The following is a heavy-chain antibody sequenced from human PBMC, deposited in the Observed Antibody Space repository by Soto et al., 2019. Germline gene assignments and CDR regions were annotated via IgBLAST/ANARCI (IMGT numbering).Heavy chain of an antibody. Sequence: PSETLSLTCAVYGGSFSGYYWSWIRQPPGKGLEWIGEINHSGGTNYNPSLKSRVTISVDTSKDQFSLKLSSVTAADTAVYYCARGGVPAAYYYYYYGMDVWGQGTTVTVSS. V-gene: IGHV4-34*01. CDR3: ARGGVPAAYYYYYYGMDV. D-gene: IGHD2-2*01. J-gene: IGHJ6*02. CDR1: GGSFSGYY. CDR2: INHSGGT.